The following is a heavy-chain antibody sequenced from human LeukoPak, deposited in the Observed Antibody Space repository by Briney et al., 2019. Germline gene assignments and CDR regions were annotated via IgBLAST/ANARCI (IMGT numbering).Heavy chain of an antibody. CDR3: VRDPPEREELFDY. Sequence: GGSLRLSCAASGFTFSSYWMHWVRQAPGKGLVWVSRINGDGSDTSYADAVRGRFTISRDNAKNTGFLQMNSLRAEDTAVYYCVRDPPEREELFDYWGQGTLVTVSS. CDR2: INGDGSDT. J-gene: IGHJ4*02. CDR1: GFTFSSYW. V-gene: IGHV3-74*01. D-gene: IGHD1-26*01.